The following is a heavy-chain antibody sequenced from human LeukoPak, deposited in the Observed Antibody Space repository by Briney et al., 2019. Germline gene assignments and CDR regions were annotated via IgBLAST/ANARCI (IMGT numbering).Heavy chain of an antibody. J-gene: IGHJ4*02. CDR1: GFNFDDYT. Sequence: GGSLRLSCAASGFNFDDYTMHWVRQAPGKGLEWVANIKQDGSEKQYVDSVKGRFTISRDNVKNSLYLQMNSLRVEDTAVYYRAKASRGPGETYWGQGTLVTVSS. V-gene: IGHV3-7*01. CDR3: AKASRGPGETY. CDR2: IKQDGSEK. D-gene: IGHD3-10*01.